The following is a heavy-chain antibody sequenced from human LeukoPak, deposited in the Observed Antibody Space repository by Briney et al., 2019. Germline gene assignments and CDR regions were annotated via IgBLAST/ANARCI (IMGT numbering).Heavy chain of an antibody. V-gene: IGHV3-30-3*01. CDR2: ISYDGSNK. CDR1: GFTISSYT. J-gene: IGHJ5*02. D-gene: IGHD2-2*01. Sequence: PGRSLRLSCAASGFTISSYTMHWVRQAPGKGLEWVALISYDGSNKYYADSVKGRFTISRDNSKNTLYLQMNSLRAEDTAVYYCARDDYCTSTSCYGSRFDPWGQGTLVTVSS. CDR3: ARDDYCTSTSCYGSRFDP.